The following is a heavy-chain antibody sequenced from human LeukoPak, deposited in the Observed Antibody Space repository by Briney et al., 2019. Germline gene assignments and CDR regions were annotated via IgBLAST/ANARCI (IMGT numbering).Heavy chain of an antibody. J-gene: IGHJ4*02. Sequence: SQTLSLTCTVSGGSISSGDYYWGWIRQPPGKGLEWIGSIYYSGSTYYNPSLKSRVTISVDTSKNQFSLKLSSVTAADTAVYYCARDSSIVRPVGFDYWGQGTLVTVSS. CDR3: ARDSSIVRPVGFDY. D-gene: IGHD2-2*01. CDR2: IYYSGST. V-gene: IGHV4-39*07. CDR1: GGSISSGDYY.